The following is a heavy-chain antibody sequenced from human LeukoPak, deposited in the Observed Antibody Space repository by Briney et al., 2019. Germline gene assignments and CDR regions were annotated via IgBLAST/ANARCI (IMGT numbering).Heavy chain of an antibody. V-gene: IGHV3-23*02. CDR3: ARGPGGYDN. D-gene: IGHD3-16*01. Sequence: GGSLRLSCAASGFTFNSYDMSWVRQAPGKGLEWVSGISGSGDSTYYVDSVEGRFTISRDNSKNTLFLQMNTLRVEDTAVYYCARGPGGYDNWGQGTLVTVSS. J-gene: IGHJ4*02. CDR1: GFTFNSYD. CDR2: ISGSGDST.